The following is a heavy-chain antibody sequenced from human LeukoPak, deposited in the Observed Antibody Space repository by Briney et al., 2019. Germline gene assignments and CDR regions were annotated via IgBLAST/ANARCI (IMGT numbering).Heavy chain of an antibody. J-gene: IGHJ5*02. D-gene: IGHD6-19*01. CDR3: ARSQDGWYPYNWFDP. V-gene: IGHV4-59*01. CDR1: GGSISSYY. Sequence: SETLSLTCTVSGGSISSYYWGWIRQPPGKGLEWIGYIYYSGSTNYNPSLKSRVTISVDTSKNQFSLKLSSVTAADTAVYYCARSQDGWYPYNWFDPWGQGTLVTVSS. CDR2: IYYSGST.